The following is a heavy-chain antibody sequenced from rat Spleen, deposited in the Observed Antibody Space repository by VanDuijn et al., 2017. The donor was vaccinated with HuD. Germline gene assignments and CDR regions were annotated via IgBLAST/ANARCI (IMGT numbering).Heavy chain of an antibody. D-gene: IGHD1-4*01. CDR3: ARELPGYNPFDY. CDR2: IWTGGNT. J-gene: IGHJ2*01. CDR1: GFSLTSYH. Sequence: QVQLKESGPGLVQPSQTLSLACTVSGFSLTSYHVHWVRQPSGKGLEWMGVIWTGGNTEYNSPLKSRLSITRDTSKSQGFLKMNSLQTEDTATYYCARELPGYNPFDYWGQGVMVTVSS. V-gene: IGHV2-43*01.